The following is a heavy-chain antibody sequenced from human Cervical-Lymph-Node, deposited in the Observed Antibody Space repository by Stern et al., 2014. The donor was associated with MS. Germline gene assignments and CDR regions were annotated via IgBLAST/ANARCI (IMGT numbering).Heavy chain of an antibody. CDR1: GGSISSRY. CDR2: ISHSGDT. Sequence: VQLEESGPGLVKPSETLSLTCAVSGGSISSRYWGWIRQPAGKGLEWIGLISHSGDTKYNPSLKSRVTISLDTSKNQFSLKVTSVTAADTAVYYCARLSTAVDFWGQGTLVTVSS. CDR3: ARLSTAVDF. J-gene: IGHJ4*02. V-gene: IGHV4-59*08.